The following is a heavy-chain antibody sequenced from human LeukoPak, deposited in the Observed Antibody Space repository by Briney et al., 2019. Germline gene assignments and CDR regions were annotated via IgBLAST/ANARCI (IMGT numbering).Heavy chain of an antibody. CDR1: GFTFSTHA. CDR3: ARADVDAFDV. CDR2: VTHNGGST. J-gene: IGHJ3*01. Sequence: GGSLRLSCAASGFTFSTHAMHWVRQAPGKGLEYVSTVTHNGGSTYYANSVKGRFTIPRDNSKNTLYLQMGSLRAEDMAVYYCARADVDAFDVWGQGTMVTVSS. V-gene: IGHV3-64*01.